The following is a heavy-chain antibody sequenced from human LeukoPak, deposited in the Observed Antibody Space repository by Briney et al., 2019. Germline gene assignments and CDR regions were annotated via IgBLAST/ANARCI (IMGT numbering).Heavy chain of an antibody. D-gene: IGHD6-6*01. CDR3: ARGRYSSSSGYYYMDV. Sequence: SETLSLTCAVYGGSFSGYYWRWIRQPPGKGLERIGEINHSGSTNYNPSLKSRVTISVDTSKNQFSLKLSSVTAADTAVYYCARGRYSSSSGYYYMDVWGKGTTVTVSS. CDR1: GGSFSGYY. J-gene: IGHJ6*03. V-gene: IGHV4-34*01. CDR2: INHSGST.